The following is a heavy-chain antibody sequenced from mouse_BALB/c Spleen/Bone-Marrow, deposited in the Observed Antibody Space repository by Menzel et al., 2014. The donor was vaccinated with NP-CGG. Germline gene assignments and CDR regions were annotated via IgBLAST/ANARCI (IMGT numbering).Heavy chain of an antibody. J-gene: IGHJ4*01. D-gene: IGHD2-4*01. CDR3: GRKNQRAYDSMNY. Sequence: QVQLQQSGPELVKPGASVRISCKASGYTFTIYFIYWVRQRPGQGLEWIGWIYPGDFNSKYNEKFKGKATLTADKSSSTAYMQLSSPTSEDSAVYFCGRKNQRAYDSMNYWGQGTSVTVSS. CDR2: IYPGDFNS. V-gene: IGHV1S56*01. CDR1: GYTFTIYF.